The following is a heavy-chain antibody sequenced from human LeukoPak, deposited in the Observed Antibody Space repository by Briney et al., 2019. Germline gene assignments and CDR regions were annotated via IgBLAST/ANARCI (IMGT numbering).Heavy chain of an antibody. Sequence: QPEGSLRLSCAASGFTFSSYAMHWVRQAPGKGLEWVAVISYDGSNKYYADSVKGRFTISRDNSKNTLYLQMSSLRAEDTAVYYCAKGGVDYYDSSGYFRWGQGTLVTVSS. J-gene: IGHJ4*02. CDR3: AKGGVDYYDSSGYFR. V-gene: IGHV3-30*04. D-gene: IGHD3-22*01. CDR1: GFTFSSYA. CDR2: ISYDGSNK.